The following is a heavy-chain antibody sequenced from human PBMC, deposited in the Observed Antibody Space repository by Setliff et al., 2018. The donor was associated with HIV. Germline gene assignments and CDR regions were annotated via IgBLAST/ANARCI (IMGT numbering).Heavy chain of an antibody. CDR2: IYHSGST. D-gene: IGHD1-1*01. CDR3: ARGDSLLESIVWFDR. J-gene: IGHJ5*02. CDR1: GGSISSGGYY. Sequence: SLTCTVSGGSISSGGYYWSWIRQHPGKGLEWIGYIYHSGSTYYNPSLKSRVTISVDRSKNQFSLKLSSVTAADTAMYYCARGDSLLESIVWFDRWGQGTLVTVSS. V-gene: IGHV4-30-2*01.